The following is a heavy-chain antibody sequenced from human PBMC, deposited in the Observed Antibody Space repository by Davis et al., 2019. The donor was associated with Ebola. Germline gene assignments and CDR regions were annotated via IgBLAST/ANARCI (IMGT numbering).Heavy chain of an antibody. Sequence: GESLKISCAASGFTISSYGMHWVRQAPGKGLEWVAVIWYDGSKKYYADSVKGRFTISRDNSKNTLYLQMNSLRAEDTAVYYCAHFGVTQNAYDIWGQGTMVTVSS. CDR2: IWYDGSKK. CDR3: AHFGVTQNAYDI. V-gene: IGHV3-33*08. D-gene: IGHD3-10*01. J-gene: IGHJ3*02. CDR1: GFTISSYG.